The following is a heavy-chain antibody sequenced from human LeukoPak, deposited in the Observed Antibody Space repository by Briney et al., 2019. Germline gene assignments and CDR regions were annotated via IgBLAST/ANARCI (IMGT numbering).Heavy chain of an antibody. J-gene: IGHJ5*02. CDR3: ARGGYCSSTSCFLIDP. CDR1: GFTFSSYE. Sequence: PGGSLRLSCAASGFTFSSYEMSWVRQAPGKGLEXXXXXSSGSNTIYYADSVKGRFTISRDNAKNTLYLQMNSLRAEDTAVYYCARGGYCSSTSCFLIDPWGQGTLVTVSS. CDR2: XSSGSNTI. V-gene: IGHV3-48*03. D-gene: IGHD2-2*01.